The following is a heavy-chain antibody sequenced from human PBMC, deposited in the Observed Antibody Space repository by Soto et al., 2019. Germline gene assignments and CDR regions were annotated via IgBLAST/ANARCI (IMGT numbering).Heavy chain of an antibody. CDR1: GFSIGGNP. D-gene: IGHD1-1*01. V-gene: IGHV3-53*01. J-gene: IGHJ4*02. CDR2: IHTVGST. CDR3: ARGLNDDS. Sequence: GSLRLSCEVSGFSIGGNPMSWVRQAPGQGLEWVASIHTVGSTYYADSVQGRFTISRDNSKNTLFLQMNSLRVGGTAIYFCARGLNDDSWGQGTLVTVSS.